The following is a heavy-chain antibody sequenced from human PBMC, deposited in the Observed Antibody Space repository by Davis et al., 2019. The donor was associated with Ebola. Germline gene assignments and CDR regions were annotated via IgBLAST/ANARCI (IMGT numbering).Heavy chain of an antibody. V-gene: IGHV4-61*01. CDR2: IYYSGST. J-gene: IGHJ6*02. CDR1: GGSVSSGSYY. Sequence: MPSETLSLTCTVSGGSVSSGSYYWSWMRQPPGKGLEWIGYIYYSGSTNYNPSLKSRVTISVDTSKNQFSLKLSSVTAADTAVYYCARGGVTPPYYYYGMDVWGQGTTVTVPS. D-gene: IGHD2-21*02. CDR3: ARGGVTPPYYYYGMDV.